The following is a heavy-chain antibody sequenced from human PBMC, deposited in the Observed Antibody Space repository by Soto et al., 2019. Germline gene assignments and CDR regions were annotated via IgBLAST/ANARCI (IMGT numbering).Heavy chain of an antibody. D-gene: IGHD3-10*01. CDR3: ASFGVSSKNWFDP. CDR2: IDYRGNT. CDR1: GYSISSAEYY. Sequence: VQLQESGPGLVKPSPTLSLTCTVSGYSISSAEYYWSWIRQPPGKGLEWVGSIDYRGNTYYNPSLKSRLTISLDTSNSQFSLKLSSVAAADTAVYYCASFGVSSKNWFDPWGLGTLVTVSS. V-gene: IGHV4-30-4*01. J-gene: IGHJ5*02.